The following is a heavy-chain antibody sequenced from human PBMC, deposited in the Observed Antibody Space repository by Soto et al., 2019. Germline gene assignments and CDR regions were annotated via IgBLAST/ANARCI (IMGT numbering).Heavy chain of an antibody. CDR2: ISSSSSYI. CDR3: ARDHVSTVTTLCDY. CDR1: GFTFSSYS. V-gene: IGHV3-21*01. J-gene: IGHJ4*02. Sequence: GGSLRLSCAASGFTFSSYSMNWVRQAPGKGLEWVSSISSSSSYIYYADSVKGRFTISRDNAKNSLYLQMNSLRAEDTAVYYCARDHVSTVTTLCDYWGQGTLVTVSS. D-gene: IGHD4-17*01.